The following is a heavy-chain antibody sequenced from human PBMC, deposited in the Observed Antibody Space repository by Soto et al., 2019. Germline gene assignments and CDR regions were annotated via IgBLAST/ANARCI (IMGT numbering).Heavy chain of an antibody. V-gene: IGHV1-18*01. CDR1: GYAFTTYG. CDR3: ARGRYGDY. D-gene: IGHD1-1*01. J-gene: IGHJ4*02. Sequence: QVHLVQSGAEVKKPWASVKVSCKGSGYAFTTYGSTWVRQAPGQGLEWMGWISAHDGNTNYAQLLQGRDHVTRDPSPSTGCMELRSLRSDDTAVYYCARGRYGDYWGQGALVTVSS. CDR2: ISAHDGNT.